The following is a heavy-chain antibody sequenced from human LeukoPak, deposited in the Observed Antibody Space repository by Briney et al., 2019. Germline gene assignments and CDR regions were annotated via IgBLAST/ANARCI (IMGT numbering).Heavy chain of an antibody. Sequence: GGSLRLSCAASGFTFSNHAMSWVRQAPGKGLEWVSSISGGGISTSYADSLKGRFTISRDNSKNTLFVQMNSLGAQDTAIYYCATNPYYDFWTVWGLDVWGQGTTVTVSS. CDR1: GFTFSNHA. CDR2: ISGGGIST. V-gene: IGHV3-23*01. J-gene: IGHJ6*02. CDR3: ATNPYYDFWTVWGLDV. D-gene: IGHD3/OR15-3a*01.